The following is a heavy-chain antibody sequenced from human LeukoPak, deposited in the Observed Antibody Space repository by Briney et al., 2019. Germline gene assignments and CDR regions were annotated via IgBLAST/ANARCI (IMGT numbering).Heavy chain of an antibody. V-gene: IGHV4-59*08. Sequence: SETLSLTCTVSGGSLSSYYWSWIRQPPGKGLEWIGYIYHSGSTNYNPSLKSRVTISVDTSKNQFSLKLSSVTAADTAVYYCARLIPDVVVVAARTYNWFDPWGQGTLVTVSS. J-gene: IGHJ5*02. CDR3: ARLIPDVVVVAARTYNWFDP. CDR2: IYHSGST. CDR1: GGSLSSYY. D-gene: IGHD2-15*01.